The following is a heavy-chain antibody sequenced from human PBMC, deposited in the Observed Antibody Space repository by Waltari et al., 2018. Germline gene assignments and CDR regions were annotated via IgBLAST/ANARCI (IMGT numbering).Heavy chain of an antibody. CDR2: IKEDGTEK. Sequence: EVQLVESGGGLVQPGGSLRLSCAASGFTFRSYSMTWVRQAPGKGLEWVANIKEDGTEKKYVDSVKGRFTISRDNAKNSLYLEMNSLRVEDTAVYYCARGRYVPGPWGQGTLVTVSS. D-gene: IGHD3-10*02. V-gene: IGHV3-7*03. CDR1: GFTFRSYS. J-gene: IGHJ5*02. CDR3: ARGRYVPGP.